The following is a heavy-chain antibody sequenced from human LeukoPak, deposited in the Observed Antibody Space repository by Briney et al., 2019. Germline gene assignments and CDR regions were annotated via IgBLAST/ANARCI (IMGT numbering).Heavy chain of an antibody. Sequence: GRSLRLSCAAPGFTFSSYAMHWVRQAPGKGLEWVAVISYDGSNKYYADSVKGRFTISRDNSKNTLYLQMNSLRAEDTAVYYCARVAVAGTPEFDYWGQGTLVTVSS. D-gene: IGHD6-19*01. CDR3: ARVAVAGTPEFDY. J-gene: IGHJ4*02. V-gene: IGHV3-30-3*01. CDR2: ISYDGSNK. CDR1: GFTFSSYA.